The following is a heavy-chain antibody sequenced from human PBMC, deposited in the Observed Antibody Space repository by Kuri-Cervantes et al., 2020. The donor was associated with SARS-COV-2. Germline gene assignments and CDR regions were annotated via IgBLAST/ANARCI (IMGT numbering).Heavy chain of an antibody. J-gene: IGHJ4*02. CDR3: VRDKGGWLQGDY. Sequence: GESLKISCTASRFSISDRAYWMTWVRQTPGKGLEWVANIKHDGSERFYVDSVKGRFTISRDNAKNSLYLQMDSLRAEDTAVYYCVRDKGGWLQGDYWGQGTLVTVSS. D-gene: IGHD5-24*01. CDR2: IKHDGSER. CDR1: RFSISDRAYW. V-gene: IGHV3-7*01.